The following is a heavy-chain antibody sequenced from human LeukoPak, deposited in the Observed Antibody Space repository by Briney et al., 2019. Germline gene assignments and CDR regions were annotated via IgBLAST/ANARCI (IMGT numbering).Heavy chain of an antibody. Sequence: ASETLSLTCTVSGGSISRYYWNWIRQPAGKGLEWIGRIYTSGSTNYNPSLKSRVTMSVDTSKNQFSLKLSSVTAADTAVYYCAREGEYGDYAPAGHWGQGTLVTVSS. CDR2: IYTSGST. CDR3: AREGEYGDYAPAGH. D-gene: IGHD4-17*01. J-gene: IGHJ4*02. CDR1: GGSISRYY. V-gene: IGHV4-4*07.